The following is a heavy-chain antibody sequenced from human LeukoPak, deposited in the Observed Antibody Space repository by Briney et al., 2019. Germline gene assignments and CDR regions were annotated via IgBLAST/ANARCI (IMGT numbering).Heavy chain of an antibody. CDR2: IYTSGST. Sequence: SETLSLTCTVSGGSISSYYWSWIRQPAGKGLEWIGRIYTSGSTNYNPSLKSRVTMSVDTSKNQFSLKLSSVTAADTAVYYCARDYYYDRGYYYYMDVWGKGTTVTVSS. CDR3: ARDYYYDRGYYYYMDV. J-gene: IGHJ6*03. V-gene: IGHV4-4*07. D-gene: IGHD3-22*01. CDR1: GGSISSYY.